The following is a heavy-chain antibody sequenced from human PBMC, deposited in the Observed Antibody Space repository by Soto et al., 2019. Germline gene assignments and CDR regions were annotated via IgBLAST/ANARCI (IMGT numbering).Heavy chain of an antibody. Sequence: ASVKVSCKASGGTFSSYAISWVRQAPGQGLEWMGGIIPIFGTANYAQKFQGRVTITADESTSTAYMELSSLRSEDTAVYYCARDHLATREVDYWGQGTLVTVSS. CDR3: ARDHLATREVDY. J-gene: IGHJ4*02. CDR2: IIPIFGTA. V-gene: IGHV1-69*13. CDR1: GGTFSSYA.